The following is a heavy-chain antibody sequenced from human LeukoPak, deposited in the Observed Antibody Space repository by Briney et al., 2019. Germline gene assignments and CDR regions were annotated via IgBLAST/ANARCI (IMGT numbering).Heavy chain of an antibody. J-gene: IGHJ6*03. CDR3: ARAAPYCSSTSCPKPYYYYYMDV. D-gene: IGHD2-2*01. CDR1: GGSISSGSYY. Sequence: PSQTLSLTCTVSGGSISSGSYYWSWIRQPAGKGLEWIGRIYTSGSTNYNPSLKSRVTISVDTSKNQFSLKLSSVTAADTAVYYCARAAPYCSSTSCPKPYYYYYMDVWGKGTTVTVSS. V-gene: IGHV4-61*02. CDR2: IYTSGST.